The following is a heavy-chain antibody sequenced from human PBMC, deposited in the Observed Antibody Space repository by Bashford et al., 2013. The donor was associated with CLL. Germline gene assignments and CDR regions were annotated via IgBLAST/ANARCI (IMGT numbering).Heavy chain of an antibody. CDR3: AGDRNGMDV. Sequence: GGSLRLSCTASGFTFTTYSMNWVRQAPGKGLEWVSSISSSSSIYYADSVRGRFTISRDNAKNSLYLQMNSLRAEDTAVYYCAGDRNGMDVWGQGTTVTVSS. J-gene: IGHJ6*02. CDR2: ISSSSSI. CDR1: GFTFTTYS. V-gene: IGHV3-21*01.